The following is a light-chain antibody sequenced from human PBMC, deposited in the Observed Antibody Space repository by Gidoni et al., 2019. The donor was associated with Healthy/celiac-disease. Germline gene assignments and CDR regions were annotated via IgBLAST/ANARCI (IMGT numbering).Light chain of an antibody. V-gene: IGKV3-20*01. Sequence: EIVLTQSPGTLSLSPGERATLSCRASQSVSSSYLAWYQQKPGQAPRLLIYGASSRATGIPDRFSGSGSGTDFPLTISRLEPEDFAVYSCQQYGSSPITFGGGTQVEIK. J-gene: IGKJ4*01. CDR3: QQYGSSPIT. CDR1: QSVSSSY. CDR2: GAS.